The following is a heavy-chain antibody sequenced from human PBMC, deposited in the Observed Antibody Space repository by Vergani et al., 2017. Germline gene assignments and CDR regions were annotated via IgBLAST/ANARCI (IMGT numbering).Heavy chain of an antibody. CDR2: ISWDGGST. J-gene: IGHJ4*02. Sequence: EVQLVESGGVVVQPGGSLRLSCAASGFPFDDYTMHWVRQAPGKGLEWVSLISWDGGSTYYADSVKGRFNISRDNSKNSLYLQMNSLRTEDTALYYCAKDFWGGTQIGFDYWGQGTLVTVSS. CDR1: GFPFDDYT. V-gene: IGHV3-43*01. CDR3: AKDFWGGTQIGFDY. D-gene: IGHD3-3*01.